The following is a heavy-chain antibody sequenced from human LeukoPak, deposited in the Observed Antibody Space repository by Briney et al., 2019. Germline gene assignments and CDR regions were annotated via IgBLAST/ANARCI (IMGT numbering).Heavy chain of an antibody. Sequence: GESLKISCKGSGYRFTTYWIGWVRQMPGKGLEWMGIIFPGDSDTSHSPSFRGQVTISADKSINTAYLQWSSLKASDTAIYYCATSESQTRFDYWGQGTLVTVFS. CDR2: IFPGDSDT. CDR3: ATSESQTRFDY. J-gene: IGHJ4*02. D-gene: IGHD1/OR15-1a*01. CDR1: GYRFTTYW. V-gene: IGHV5-51*01.